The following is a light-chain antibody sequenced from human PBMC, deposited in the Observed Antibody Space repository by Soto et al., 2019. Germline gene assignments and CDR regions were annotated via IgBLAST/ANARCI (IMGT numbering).Light chain of an antibody. CDR1: QSVSNNY. CDR2: GAS. CDR3: QQYDNWPLT. Sequence: IVLTQSPGNLSLSPGERATLSCRTSQSVSNNYLAWYQQKPGQAPRLLIYGASSRATGIPDRFSGTGSGTDFTLTISRLEPEDFAVYYCQQYDNWPLTFGGGTKVDIK. V-gene: IGKV3-20*01. J-gene: IGKJ4*01.